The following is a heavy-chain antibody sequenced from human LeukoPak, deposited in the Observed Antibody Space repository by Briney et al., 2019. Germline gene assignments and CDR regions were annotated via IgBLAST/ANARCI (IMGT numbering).Heavy chain of an antibody. V-gene: IGHV4-39*01. D-gene: IGHD5-18*01. CDR1: GDSISNRNSY. CDR2: IYYSGST. CDR3: ARRVSYSYGPYFDY. Sequence: SETLSLTCAVSGDSISNRNSYWGWIRQPPGKGLEWIGSIYYSGSTRYTSSLKSRVTISADTSKNQFSLKLSSVTAADTAVYYCARRVSYSYGPYFDYWGPGTLVTVSS. J-gene: IGHJ4*02.